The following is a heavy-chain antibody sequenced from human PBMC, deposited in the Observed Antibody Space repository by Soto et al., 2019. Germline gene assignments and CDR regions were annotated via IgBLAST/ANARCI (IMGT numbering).Heavy chain of an antibody. J-gene: IGHJ4*02. CDR3: AREIYDDYDSSGYYSILTHS. V-gene: IGHV3-74*01. CDR2: INGDGSFT. Sequence: WGSLRLSCAASAFTFKNHWMHWVRQVPGKGPVWVSRINGDGSFTSYADAVKGRFTISRDNAKNTLSLQMNSLRAEDTAVYYCAREIYDDYDSSGYYSILTHSWGQGTVVTVSS. CDR1: AFTFKNHW. D-gene: IGHD3-22*01.